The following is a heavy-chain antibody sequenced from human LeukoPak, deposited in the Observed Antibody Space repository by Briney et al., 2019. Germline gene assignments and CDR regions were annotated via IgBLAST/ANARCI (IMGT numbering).Heavy chain of an antibody. D-gene: IGHD5-24*01. Sequence: GSLRLSCAASGFTFSSYAMSWVRQAPGKGLEWVSAISGSGGSTYYADSVKGRFTISRDNSKNTLYLQMNSLRAEDTAVYYCTKSLERWLPGGGDYWGQGTLVTVSS. CDR1: GFTFSSYA. V-gene: IGHV3-23*01. CDR2: ISGSGGST. CDR3: TKSLERWLPGGGDY. J-gene: IGHJ4*02.